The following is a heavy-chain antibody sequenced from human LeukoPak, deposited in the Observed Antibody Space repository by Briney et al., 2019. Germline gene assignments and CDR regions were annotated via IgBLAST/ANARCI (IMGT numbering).Heavy chain of an antibody. Sequence: PGGSLRLSCAASGFTFSSYSMNWVRQAPGKGLEWVSYISSSSSIIYYADSVKGRFTISRDNAKNSLYLQMNSLRAEDTAVYYCARGGYYDSSGFFDYWGQGTLVTVSS. CDR2: ISSSSSII. V-gene: IGHV3-48*01. CDR1: GFTFSSYS. J-gene: IGHJ4*02. D-gene: IGHD3-22*01. CDR3: ARGGYYDSSGFFDY.